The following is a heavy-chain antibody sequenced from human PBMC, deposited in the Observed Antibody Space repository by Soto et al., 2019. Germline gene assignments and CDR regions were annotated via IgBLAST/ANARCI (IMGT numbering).Heavy chain of an antibody. D-gene: IGHD6-13*01. CDR3: AHSSSWYYFDY. V-gene: IGHV3-7*03. CDR1: GFTFSSYW. J-gene: IGHJ4*02. CDR2: IKQDGSEK. Sequence: GGSLRLSCAASGFTFSSYWMSWVRQAPGNGLEWVANIKQDGSEKYYVDSVKGRFTISRDNAKNSLYLQMNSLRAEDTAVYYCAHSSSWYYFDYWGQGTLVTVSS.